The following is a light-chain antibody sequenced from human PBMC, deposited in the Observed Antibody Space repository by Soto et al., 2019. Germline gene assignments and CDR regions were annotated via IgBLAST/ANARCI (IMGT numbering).Light chain of an antibody. V-gene: IGLV1-40*01. CDR3: QSYDSSLSGSV. Sequence: QPVLTQPPSVSGAPGQWFTISCTGSSSNIGAGYDVHWYQQLPGTAPKLLIYGNSNRPSGVPDRFSGSKSGTSASLAITGLQAEDEADYYCQSYDSSLSGSVFGGGTKLTVL. J-gene: IGLJ2*01. CDR2: GNS. CDR1: SSNIGAGYD.